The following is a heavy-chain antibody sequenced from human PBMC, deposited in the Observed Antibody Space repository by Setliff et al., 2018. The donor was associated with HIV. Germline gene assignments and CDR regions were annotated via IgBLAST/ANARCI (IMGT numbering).Heavy chain of an antibody. CDR2: ISASNGDT. Sequence: GASVKVSCKASGYTFRRFGITWVRQAPGQGLEWMGWISASNGDTNYAQKFQGRVTMTTDTYTSTAYMELRSLRSDDTAVYYCERAGAEVTSHFDWWGQGTLVTVSS. V-gene: IGHV1-18*04. CDR1: GYTFRRFG. D-gene: IGHD2-21*02. J-gene: IGHJ4*02. CDR3: ERAGAEVTSHFDW.